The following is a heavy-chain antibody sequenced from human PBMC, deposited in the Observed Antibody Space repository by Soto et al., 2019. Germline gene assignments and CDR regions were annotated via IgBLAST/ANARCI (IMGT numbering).Heavy chain of an antibody. CDR1: GFTFSSYW. V-gene: IGHV3-7*01. D-gene: IGHD1-26*01. Sequence: EVQLVESGGGLVQPGGSLRLSCAASGFTFSSYWMSWVRQAPGKGLECVANINQDGSGKYYVDSVKGRFTISRDNAKNSLSLQMNSLRAEATAVYYSAVQGATFDYWGQATLVTVSS. CDR2: INQDGSGK. J-gene: IGHJ4*02. CDR3: AVQGATFDY.